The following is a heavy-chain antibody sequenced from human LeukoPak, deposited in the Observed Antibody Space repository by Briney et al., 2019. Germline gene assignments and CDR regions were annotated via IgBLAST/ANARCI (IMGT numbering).Heavy chain of an antibody. CDR3: ARGQALYYDILTGYPLFDY. CDR1: GGSISSYY. CDR2: IYYSGST. J-gene: IGHJ4*02. D-gene: IGHD3-9*01. Sequence: PSETLALTCTVSGGSISSYYWSWIRQPPGKGLEWIGYIYYSGSTNYNPSLKSRVTISVDTSKSQFSLKLSSVTAADTAVYYCARGQALYYDILTGYPLFDYWGQGTLVTVSS. V-gene: IGHV4-59*01.